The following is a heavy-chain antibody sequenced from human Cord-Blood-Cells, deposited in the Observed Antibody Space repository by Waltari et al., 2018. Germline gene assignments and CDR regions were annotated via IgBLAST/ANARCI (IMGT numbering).Heavy chain of an antibody. CDR2: IYTSGST. J-gene: IGHJ3*02. CDR1: GGSISSYY. Sequence: QVQLQESGPGLVKPSETLSLTCAVSGGSISSYYWSWIRQPAGKGLEWIGRIYTSGSTKYNPSLKSRVTMSVDTSKNQFSLKLSSMTAADTAVYYCARVGSIAAAGDAFDIWGQGTMVTVSS. CDR3: ARVGSIAAAGDAFDI. V-gene: IGHV4-4*07. D-gene: IGHD6-13*01.